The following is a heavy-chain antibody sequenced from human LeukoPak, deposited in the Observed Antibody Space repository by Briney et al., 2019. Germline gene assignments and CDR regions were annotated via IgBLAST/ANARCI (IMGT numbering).Heavy chain of an antibody. J-gene: IGHJ4*02. CDR2: ISYDGSNK. D-gene: IGHD3-3*01. Sequence: PGGSLRLPCAASGFTFSSYAMHWVRQAPGKGLEWVAVISYDGSNKYYADSVKGRFTISRDNSKNSLYLQMNSLRAEDTAVYYCARVATIFGVVNRGVFDYWGQGTLVTVSS. CDR3: ARVATIFGVVNRGVFDY. V-gene: IGHV3-30*07. CDR1: GFTFSSYA.